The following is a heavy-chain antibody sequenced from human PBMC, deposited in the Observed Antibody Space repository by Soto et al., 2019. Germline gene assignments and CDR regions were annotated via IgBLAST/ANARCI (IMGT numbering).Heavy chain of an antibody. CDR1: GGTFSIYT. CDR3: ASRYDSSDY. Sequence: QVQRVQSGAEVKKPGSSVKVSCKASGGTFSIYTISWVRQAPGQGLEWMGRIIPILGLANYAQKFQGRVTITADKSTSTAYMELSSLRSEDTAVYYCASRYDSSDYWGQGTLVTVSS. CDR2: IIPILGLA. V-gene: IGHV1-69*02. D-gene: IGHD3-22*01. J-gene: IGHJ4*02.